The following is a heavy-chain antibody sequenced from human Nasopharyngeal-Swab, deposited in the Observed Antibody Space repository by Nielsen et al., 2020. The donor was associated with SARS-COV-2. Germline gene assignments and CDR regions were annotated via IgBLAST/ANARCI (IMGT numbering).Heavy chain of an antibody. V-gene: IGHV3-11*04. Sequence: GESMKIYCAASGFTFSDYYMSWIRQAPGKGLEDISYISGSGGTIYYGDSMKGRFTISRDNAKNSLYLKMNSLRAEYTAVYYCARDRANWDFDYWGQGTLVTVSS. D-gene: IGHD7-27*01. J-gene: IGHJ4*02. CDR3: ARDRANWDFDY. CDR2: ISGSGGTI. CDR1: GFTFSDYY.